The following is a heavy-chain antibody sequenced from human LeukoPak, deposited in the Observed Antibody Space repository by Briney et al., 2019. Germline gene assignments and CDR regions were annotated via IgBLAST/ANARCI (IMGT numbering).Heavy chain of an antibody. Sequence: GASVEVSCKASGYTXTAYYIHGVRQAPGQGLEWMGWMNPNSGATNYAQEFQGRVTMTRDTSISTAYMELSRLTSDDTAVYYCARDRSSSSGVNAFDIWGQGTMVTVSS. CDR2: MNPNSGAT. D-gene: IGHD6-13*01. CDR3: ARDRSSSSGVNAFDI. CDR1: GYTXTAYY. J-gene: IGHJ3*02. V-gene: IGHV1-2*02.